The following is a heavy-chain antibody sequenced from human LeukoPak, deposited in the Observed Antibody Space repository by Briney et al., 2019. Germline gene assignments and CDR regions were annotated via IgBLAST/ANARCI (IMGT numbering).Heavy chain of an antibody. Sequence: GGSLRLSCAASGFTFTNYWMSWVRQPPGKGLEWVANIRHDESEIYYVDSVKGRFTISRDNSKNTLYLQMNSLRAEDTAVYYCANLLRWEPYWGQGTLVTVSS. D-gene: IGHD4-23*01. CDR1: GFTFTNYW. V-gene: IGHV3-7*01. CDR2: IRHDESEI. CDR3: ANLLRWEPY. J-gene: IGHJ4*02.